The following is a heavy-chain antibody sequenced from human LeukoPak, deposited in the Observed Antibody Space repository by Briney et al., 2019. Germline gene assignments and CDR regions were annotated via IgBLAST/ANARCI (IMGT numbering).Heavy chain of an antibody. CDR3: AGGLLGCSGGSCYPTDY. V-gene: IGHV3-30*03. D-gene: IGHD2-15*01. CDR2: ISDDGNNK. Sequence: GGSLRLSCAASGFTFSSYGMHWVRQAPGKGLEWVAVISDDGNNKYYVDSVKGRFTISRDNSKNTLYLQMDSLRAEDTAVYYCAGGLLGCSGGSCYPTDYWGQGTLVTVSS. CDR1: GFTFSSYG. J-gene: IGHJ4*02.